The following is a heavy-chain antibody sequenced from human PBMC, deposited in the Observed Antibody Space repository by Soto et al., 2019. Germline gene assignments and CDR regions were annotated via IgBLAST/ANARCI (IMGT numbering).Heavy chain of an antibody. Sequence: SETLSLTCSVSGGSISSDNYFWSWIRQHPGKGLEWIGYIYYTGSAYYSPSLESRVTISVDTSKNQFSLRLNSVAAADTAMYYCAREVDSAATSDAFDNWGQGTMVTVSS. CDR3: AREVDSAATSDAFDN. CDR1: GGSISSDNYF. D-gene: IGHD6-25*01. V-gene: IGHV4-31*03. CDR2: IYYTGSA. J-gene: IGHJ3*02.